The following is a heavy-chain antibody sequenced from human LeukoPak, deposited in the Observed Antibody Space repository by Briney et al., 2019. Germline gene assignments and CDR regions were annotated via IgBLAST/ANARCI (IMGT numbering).Heavy chain of an antibody. CDR3: ARGRRGIFGVVTVYYFDY. D-gene: IGHD3-3*01. CDR2: IIPILGIA. V-gene: IGHV1-69*04. J-gene: IGHJ4*02. CDR1: GGTFSSYA. Sequence: SVKVSCKASGGTFSSYAISWVRQAPGQGLEWMGRIIPILGIANYAQKFQGRVTITADKSTSTAYMELSSLRSEDTAVYYCARGRRGIFGVVTVYYFDYWGQGTLVTVSS.